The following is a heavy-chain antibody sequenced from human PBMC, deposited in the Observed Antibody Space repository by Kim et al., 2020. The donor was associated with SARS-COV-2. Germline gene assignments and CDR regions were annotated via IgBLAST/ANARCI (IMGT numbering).Heavy chain of an antibody. CDR1: GFTFSDYY. V-gene: IGHV3-11*05. CDR3: ARDRLYYDSRNAFDI. J-gene: IGHJ3*02. CDR2: ISSSSSYT. Sequence: GGSLRLSCAASGFTFSDYYMSWIRQAPGKGLEWVSYISSSSSYTNYADSVKGRFTISRDNAKNSLYLQMNSLRAEDTAVYYCARDRLYYDSRNAFDIWGQGTMVTVSS. D-gene: IGHD3-22*01.